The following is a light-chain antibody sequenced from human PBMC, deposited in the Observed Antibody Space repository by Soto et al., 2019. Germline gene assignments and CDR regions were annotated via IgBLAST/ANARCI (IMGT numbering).Light chain of an antibody. CDR2: EVT. V-gene: IGLV2-14*01. CDR3: SSYTSSRTLV. J-gene: IGLJ1*01. Sequence: QSVLTQPASVSGSPGQSITISCTGTSSDIGAYNYVSWFQQHPGKAPKLIIYEVTSRPSGVSTRFSGSKSGNTASLTISGLQADDEADYYCSSYTSSRTLVFGTGTKVTVL. CDR1: SSDIGAYNY.